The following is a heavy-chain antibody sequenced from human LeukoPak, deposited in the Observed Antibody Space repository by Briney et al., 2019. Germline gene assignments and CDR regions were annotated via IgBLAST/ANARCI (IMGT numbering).Heavy chain of an antibody. CDR2: IYYSGST. D-gene: IGHD2-21*02. J-gene: IGHJ3*02. V-gene: IGHV4-59*06. CDR3: ARVDIVVVTDAFDI. CDR1: GDSISSHY. Sequence: SETLSLTCTVSGDSISSHYWSWIRQHPGKGLEWIGYIYYSGSTYYNPSLKSRVTISVDTSKNQFSLKLSSVTAADTAVYYCARVDIVVVTDAFDIWGQGTMVTVSS.